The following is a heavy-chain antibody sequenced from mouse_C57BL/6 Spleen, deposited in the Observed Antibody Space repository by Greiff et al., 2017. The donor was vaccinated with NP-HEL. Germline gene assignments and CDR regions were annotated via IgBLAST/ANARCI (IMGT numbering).Heavy chain of an antibody. Sequence: DVKLQQSGPELVKPGASVKISCKASGYSFTGYYMNWVKQSPEKSLEWIGEINPSTGGTTYNQKFKAKATLTVDKSSSTAYMQLKSLTSEDSAVYYCARYGNNFAYWGQGTLVTVSA. J-gene: IGHJ3*01. CDR1: GYSFTGYY. V-gene: IGHV1-42*01. D-gene: IGHD2-1*01. CDR3: ARYGNNFAY. CDR2: INPSTGGT.